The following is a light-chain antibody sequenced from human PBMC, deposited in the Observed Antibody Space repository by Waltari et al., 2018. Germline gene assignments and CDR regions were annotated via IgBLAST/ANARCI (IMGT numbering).Light chain of an antibody. J-gene: IGKJ3*01. CDR2: GAS. CDR1: QSVSSSY. CDR3: QQYGSSFT. V-gene: IGKV3-20*01. Sequence: EIVLTQSPGTLSLSPGERATLSCRASQSVSSSYLAWYQQKPGQAPRLLIYGASSMATCIPDRFSGSGSGTDFTLTISRLEPEDFAVYYCQQYGSSFTFGPGTKVDIK.